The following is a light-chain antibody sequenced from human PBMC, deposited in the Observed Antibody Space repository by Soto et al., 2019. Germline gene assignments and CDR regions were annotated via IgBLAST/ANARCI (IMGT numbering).Light chain of an antibody. CDR1: QSLSSRN. J-gene: IGKJ1*01. Sequence: ELVLTQSPGTLSLSPGERATLSCRASQSLSSRNLAWYQQKPGQAPRLLIYGASNRATGIPDRFSGSGSGTDFTLTISRLEPEDFAVYYCQQYGSSGTFGQGTKGDIK. V-gene: IGKV3-20*01. CDR3: QQYGSSGT. CDR2: GAS.